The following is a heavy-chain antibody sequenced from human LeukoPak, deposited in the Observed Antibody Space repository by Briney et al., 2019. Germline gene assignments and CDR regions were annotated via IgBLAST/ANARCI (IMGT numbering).Heavy chain of an antibody. CDR1: GYTFTGYY. CDR3: AISSSTSVDGYFWSDYRPHFDY. V-gene: IGHV1-2*02. CDR2: INPNSGGT. J-gene: IGHJ4*02. Sequence: ASVKLSCKASGYTFTGYYMHWVRQAPGQGLEWMGCINPNSGGTNYAQKFQGRVTITRDTSISTAYMELSRLRSDDTAVYYCAISSSTSVDGYFWSDYRPHFDYWGQGTLVTVSS. D-gene: IGHD3-3*01.